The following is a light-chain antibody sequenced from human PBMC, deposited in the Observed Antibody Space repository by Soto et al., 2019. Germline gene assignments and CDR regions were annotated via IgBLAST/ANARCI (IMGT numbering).Light chain of an antibody. CDR2: AAS. J-gene: IGKJ3*01. CDR3: QQIGSSPGFT. CDR1: QSINNRY. Sequence: EIVLTQSPGTLSLSPGERATLSCRASQSINNRYLAWYQQKPGQAPRLLIYAASSRAAGIPDRFSGSGSGTDFTITISRLEPEDFAVYYCQQIGSSPGFTFGHGTKVDIK. V-gene: IGKV3-20*01.